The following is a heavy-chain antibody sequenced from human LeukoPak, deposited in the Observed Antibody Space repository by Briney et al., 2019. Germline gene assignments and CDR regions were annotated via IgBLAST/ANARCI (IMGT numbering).Heavy chain of an antibody. Sequence: GASVKVSCKASGYTFTSYYMHWVRQAPGQGLEWMGLINPSGGSTSYAQKFQGRVTMTRDTSTSTVYMELSSLRSEDTAVYYCAQESRAVAGTFDYWGQGTLVTVSS. D-gene: IGHD6-19*01. V-gene: IGHV1-46*01. CDR1: GYTFTSYY. J-gene: IGHJ4*02. CDR2: INPSGGST. CDR3: AQESRAVAGTFDY.